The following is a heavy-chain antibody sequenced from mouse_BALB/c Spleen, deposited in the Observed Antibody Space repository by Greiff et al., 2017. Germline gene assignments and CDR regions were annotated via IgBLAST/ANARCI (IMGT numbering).Heavy chain of an antibody. D-gene: IGHD1-1*01. Sequence: DLVKPGASVKLSCKASGYNFTSYWINWIKQRPGQGLEWIGRIAPGSGSTYYNEMFKGKATLTVDTSSSTAYIQLSSLSSEDSAVYFCAREGVLRYYFDYWGQGTTLTVSS. CDR3: AREGVLRYYFDY. CDR1: GYNFTSYW. J-gene: IGHJ2*01. V-gene: IGHV1S41*01. CDR2: IAPGSGST.